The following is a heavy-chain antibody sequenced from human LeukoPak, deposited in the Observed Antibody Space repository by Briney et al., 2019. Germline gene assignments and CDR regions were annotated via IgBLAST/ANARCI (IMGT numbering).Heavy chain of an antibody. V-gene: IGHV4-59*01. J-gene: IGHJ6*02. CDR2: IYYSGST. CDR3: ARGQVVPAAMRSFYYHYGMDV. D-gene: IGHD2-2*01. Sequence: SETLSLTCTVSGGSISSYYWSWIRQPPGKGLEWIGYIYYSGSTNYNPSLKSRVTISVDTSKNQFSLKLSSVTAADTAVYYCARGQVVPAAMRSFYYHYGMDVWGQGTTVTVSS. CDR1: GGSISSYY.